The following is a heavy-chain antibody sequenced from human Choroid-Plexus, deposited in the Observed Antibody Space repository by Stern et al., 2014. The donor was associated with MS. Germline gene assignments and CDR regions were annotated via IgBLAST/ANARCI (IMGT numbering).Heavy chain of an antibody. D-gene: IGHD2/OR15-2a*01. CDR2: VSYDGSNK. CDR1: GFTLGSCA. CDR3: AKDRQYLTYFFDH. J-gene: IGHJ5*02. Sequence: VQLVESGGGVVQPGRPLRLSRVASGFTLGSCAMPWVRQAPGKGLEGVAGVSYDGSNKYYADSVKGRFTISRDNSQNTLYMQMSSLRPEDTAVYYCAKDRQYLTYFFDHWGQGSLVTVSS. V-gene: IGHV3-30*18.